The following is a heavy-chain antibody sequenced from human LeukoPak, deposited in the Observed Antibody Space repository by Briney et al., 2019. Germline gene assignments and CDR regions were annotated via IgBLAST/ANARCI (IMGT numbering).Heavy chain of an antibody. CDR3: AKGGLDYYDSSGYPYYYYMDV. Sequence: GGSLRLPCAASGFTFSSYAMSWVRQAPGKGLEWVSAISGSGGSTYYADSVKGRFTISRDNSKNTLYLQMNSLRAEDTAVYYCAKGGLDYYDSSGYPYYYYMDVWGKGTTVTVSS. J-gene: IGHJ6*03. CDR2: ISGSGGST. CDR1: GFTFSSYA. V-gene: IGHV3-23*01. D-gene: IGHD3-22*01.